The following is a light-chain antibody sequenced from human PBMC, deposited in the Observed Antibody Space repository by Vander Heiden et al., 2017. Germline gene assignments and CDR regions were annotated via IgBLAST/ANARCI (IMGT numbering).Light chain of an antibody. CDR2: DVS. J-gene: IGLJ1*01. CDR1: GSDVGGYNY. V-gene: IGLV2-14*03. CDR3: SSYTSSSTYV. Sequence: QSALTQPASVSGSPGQSITISCTGTGSDVGGYNYVSWYQQHPGKAPKLMIYDVSNRLSGVSNRFSGSKSGNTASLTISGLQAEDEADYYCSSYTSSSTYVFGTGTKVTVL.